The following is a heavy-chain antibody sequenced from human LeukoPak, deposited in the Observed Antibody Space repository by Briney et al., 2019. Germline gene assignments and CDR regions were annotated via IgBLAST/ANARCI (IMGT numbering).Heavy chain of an antibody. D-gene: IGHD6-19*01. CDR2: ISGRDDST. J-gene: IGHJ4*02. CDR3: AKLVAVAGRNY. Sequence: GGSLRLSCAASGFTFSSYAMSWVRQAPGKGLEWVSAISGRDDSTYYADSVKGRFTLSRDNSKNTLYLQMNSLRAEDTAVYYCAKLVAVAGRNYWGQGTLVTVSS. V-gene: IGHV3-23*01. CDR1: GFTFSSYA.